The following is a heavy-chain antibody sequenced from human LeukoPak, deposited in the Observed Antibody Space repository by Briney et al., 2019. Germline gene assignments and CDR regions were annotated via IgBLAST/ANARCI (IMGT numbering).Heavy chain of an antibody. J-gene: IGHJ4*02. CDR3: VKLSRGSGSKFGFDY. V-gene: IGHV3-23*01. CDR2: ISNSGGTT. D-gene: IGHD6-19*01. Sequence: GGSLRLSCAASGFTFGSYAMSWARQAPGKGLEWVSIISNSGGTTYCADSVRGRVTISRDNSKNTLFLQMNSLRAEDTAVYYCVKLSRGSGSKFGFDYWGQGTLVAVSS. CDR1: GFTFGSYA.